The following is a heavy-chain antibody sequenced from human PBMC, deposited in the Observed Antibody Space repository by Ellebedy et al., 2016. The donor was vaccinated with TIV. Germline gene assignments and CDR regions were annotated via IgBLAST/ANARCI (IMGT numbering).Heavy chain of an antibody. J-gene: IGHJ4*02. V-gene: IGHV5-10-1*01. Sequence: GESLKISCKGSGYSFISFYITWVRQVPGKGLEWMGSINPRDSQTIYSPSFQGHVTISTDKSTSTAYLQWTTLKTSDSAMYYCATEYGDNWGQGTMVTVSS. D-gene: IGHD4-17*01. CDR2: INPRDSQT. CDR1: GYSFISFY. CDR3: ATEYGDN.